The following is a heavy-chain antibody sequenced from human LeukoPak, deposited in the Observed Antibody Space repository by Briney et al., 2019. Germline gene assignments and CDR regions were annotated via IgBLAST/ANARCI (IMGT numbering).Heavy chain of an antibody. D-gene: IGHD2-21*01. CDR1: GGSISSNSHY. J-gene: IGHJ4*02. CDR2: IHYSGST. CDR3: AREEASVGDY. V-gene: IGHV4-39*01. Sequence: SETLSLTCTVSGGSISSNSHYWAWIRQPPGKGLEWIGSIHYSGSTFYSPSLKSRVTISVDTSKNQFSLILTSVTASDTAVYYCAREEASVGDYWGQGTRSPSPQ.